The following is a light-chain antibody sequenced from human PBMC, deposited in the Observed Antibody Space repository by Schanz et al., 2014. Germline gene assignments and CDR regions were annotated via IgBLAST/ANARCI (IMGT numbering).Light chain of an antibody. CDR3: SSYTSTSTLI. CDR1: PGDIGAYDY. Sequence: QSVLTQPRSVSGSPGQSVTISCTGTPGDIGAYDYVSWYQEHPGKAPKLMIYDVSNRPSGVSNRFSGSKSGNTASLTISGLQAEDEADYYCSSYTSTSTLIFGGGTKLTVL. J-gene: IGLJ2*01. CDR2: DVS. V-gene: IGLV2-14*01.